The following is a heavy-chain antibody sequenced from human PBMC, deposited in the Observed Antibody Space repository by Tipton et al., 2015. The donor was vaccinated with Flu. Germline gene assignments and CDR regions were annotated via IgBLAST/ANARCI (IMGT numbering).Heavy chain of an antibody. J-gene: IGHJ6*02. CDR1: PFTFSSPW. Sequence: SLRLSCAASPFTFSSPWMSWVRQAPGKGLEWVANMKQDGSEKYYVDSVTGRFTISRDNAKNSLYLQMNSLRAEDTAIYYCARDHPPSITVLGEITDYFGMDVWGQGTTVTVSS. CDR2: MKQDGSEK. V-gene: IGHV3-7*03. D-gene: IGHD3-3*01. CDR3: ARDHPPSITVLGEITDYFGMDV.